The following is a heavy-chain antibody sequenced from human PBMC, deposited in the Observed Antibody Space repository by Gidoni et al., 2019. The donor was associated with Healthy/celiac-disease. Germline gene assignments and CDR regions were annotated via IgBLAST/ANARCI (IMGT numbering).Heavy chain of an antibody. CDR2: ISSSSSTI. D-gene: IGHD3-22*01. J-gene: IGHJ3*02. CDR1: GFTFRSYS. Sequence: EVQLVESGGGLVQPGGSLRLCCAASGFTFRSYSRNWVRPATGKGRELGSYISSSSSTIYYADSVKGRFTISRDNAKNSLYLQMNSLRAEDTAVYYCAGTNYYDSSGYYSGGAFDIWGQGTMVTVSS. CDR3: AGTNYYDSSGYYSGGAFDI. V-gene: IGHV3-48*01.